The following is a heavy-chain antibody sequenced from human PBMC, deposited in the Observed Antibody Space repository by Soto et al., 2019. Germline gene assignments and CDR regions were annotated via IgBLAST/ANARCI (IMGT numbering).Heavy chain of an antibody. D-gene: IGHD5-12*01. Sequence: PGGSLRLSCAASGFTVSSNYMSWVRQAPGKGLEWVSVIFSGGYTYYADSVKDRFTISRDNSKNTLYLQMNSLRAEDTAVYYCAREGGYSGYEATVYYRNELWGQGSTVTV. CDR1: GFTVSSNY. CDR2: IFSGGYT. CDR3: AREGGYSGYEATVYYRNEL. V-gene: IGHV3-66*01. J-gene: IGHJ6*02.